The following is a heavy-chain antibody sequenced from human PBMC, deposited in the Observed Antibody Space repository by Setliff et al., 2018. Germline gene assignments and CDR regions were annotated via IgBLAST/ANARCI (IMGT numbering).Heavy chain of an antibody. J-gene: IGHJ3*01. D-gene: IGHD3-22*01. Sequence: LRLSCTASGFTFSAYWMSWVRQAPGKGLEWVANIDQDAIDKYYVGSVKGRFTISRDNAKNSLYLQMNSLRAEDTAVYYCARAHRYFSDTTGYFYDQGRSAFDVWGQGTMVTVSS. CDR1: GFTFSAYW. V-gene: IGHV3-7*03. CDR3: ARAHRYFSDTTGYFYDQGRSAFDV. CDR2: IDQDAIDK.